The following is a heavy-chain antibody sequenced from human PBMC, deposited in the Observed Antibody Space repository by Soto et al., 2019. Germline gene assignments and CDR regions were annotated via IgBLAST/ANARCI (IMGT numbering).Heavy chain of an antibody. CDR3: AKALESYVPFLGS. CDR1: GFTFSNYA. J-gene: IGHJ5*02. CDR2: ISRSGDNT. Sequence: GGSLRLSCAASGFTFSNYAMSWVRQAPGKGLEWVSTISRSGDNTYYGDSVKGRFTLSRDNSRNTLSLQMNSLRAEDTALYYCAKALESYVPFLGSSGQGTLVTVSS. V-gene: IGHV3-23*01. D-gene: IGHD3-3*01.